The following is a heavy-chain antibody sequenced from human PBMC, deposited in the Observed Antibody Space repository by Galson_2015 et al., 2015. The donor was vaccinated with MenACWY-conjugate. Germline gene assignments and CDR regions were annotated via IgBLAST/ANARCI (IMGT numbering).Heavy chain of an antibody. V-gene: IGHV2-5*02. CDR2: IYWDDDK. Sequence: PALVKPTQTLTLTCTFSGFSLSTSGVGVGWLRQPPGKALEWLILIYWDDDKRYSPSLKSRLTITKDTSKNQVVLTMTNMDPVDTATYYCAHRKLGMASFDPWGPGTLVTVSS. CDR3: AHRKLGMASFDP. CDR1: GFSLSTSGVG. J-gene: IGHJ5*02. D-gene: IGHD5-24*01.